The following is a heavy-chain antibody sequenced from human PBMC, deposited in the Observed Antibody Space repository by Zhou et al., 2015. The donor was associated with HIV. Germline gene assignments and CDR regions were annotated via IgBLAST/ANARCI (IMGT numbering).Heavy chain of an antibody. J-gene: IGHJ6*02. D-gene: IGHD4-17*01. CDR3: ARDSTLYGDYPHYYYGMDV. CDR2: IIPIFGTA. CDR1: GGTFSSYA. V-gene: IGHV1-69*06. Sequence: QVQLVQSGAEVKKPGSSVKVSCKASGGTFSSYAISWVRQAPGQGLEWMGGIIPIFGTANYAQKFQGRVTITADKSTSTAYMELSSLRSEDTAVYYCARDSTLYGDYPHYYYGMDVWGQGTTVTVSS.